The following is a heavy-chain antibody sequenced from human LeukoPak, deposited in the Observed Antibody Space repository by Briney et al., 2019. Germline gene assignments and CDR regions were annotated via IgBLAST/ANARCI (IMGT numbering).Heavy chain of an antibody. CDR2: ISAYNGNT. CDR1: GYTFTSYG. D-gene: IGHD2-2*01. CDR3: ARDRYCSSTSCASFDY. J-gene: IGHJ4*02. V-gene: IGHV1-18*01. Sequence: ASVKVSCKASGYTFTSYGISWVRQAPGQGLEWMGWISAYNGNTNYAQKLPGRVTMTTDTSTSTAYMELRSLRSDDTAVYYCARDRYCSSTSCASFDYWGQGTLVTVSS.